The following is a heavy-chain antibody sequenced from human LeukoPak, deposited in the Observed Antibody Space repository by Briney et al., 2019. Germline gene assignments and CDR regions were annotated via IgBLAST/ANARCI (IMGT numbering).Heavy chain of an antibody. CDR3: ATAPSARLLNYFDY. V-gene: IGHV1-24*01. CDR2: FDPEDGET. CDR1: GYTLTELS. Sequence: ASVKVSCKVPGYTLTELSMHWVRQAPGKGLEWMGGFDPEDGETIYAQKFQGRVTMTEDTSTDTAYMELSSLRSEDTAVYYCATAPSARLLNYFDYWGQGTLVTVSS. J-gene: IGHJ4*02. D-gene: IGHD3-22*01.